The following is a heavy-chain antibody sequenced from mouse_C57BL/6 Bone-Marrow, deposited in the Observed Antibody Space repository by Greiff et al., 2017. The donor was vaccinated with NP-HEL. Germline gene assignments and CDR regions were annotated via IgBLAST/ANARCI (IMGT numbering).Heavy chain of an antibody. J-gene: IGHJ2*01. D-gene: IGHD1-1*01. V-gene: IGHV1-26*01. Sequence: EVKLQQSGPELVKPGASVKISCKASGYTFTDYYMNWVKQSHGKSLEWIGDINPNNGGTSYNQKFKGKATLTVDKSSSTAYMELRSLTSEDSAVYYCARTPYYYGSSSFDYWGQGTTLTVSS. CDR3: ARTPYYYGSSSFDY. CDR2: INPNNGGT. CDR1: GYTFTDYY.